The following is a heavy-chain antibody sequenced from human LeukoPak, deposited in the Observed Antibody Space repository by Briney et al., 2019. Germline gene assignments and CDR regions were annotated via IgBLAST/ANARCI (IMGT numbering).Heavy chain of an antibody. D-gene: IGHD3-10*01. CDR3: ARGRLLWFGKPYYFDY. CDR1: GGSISSYY. V-gene: IGHV4-59*08. Sequence: SETLSLTCTVSGGSISSYYWSWIRQPPGKGLGWIGYIYYSGSTNYNPSLKSRVTISVDTSKNQFSLKLSSVTAADTAVYYCARGRLLWFGKPYYFDYWGQGTLVTVSS. J-gene: IGHJ4*02. CDR2: IYYSGST.